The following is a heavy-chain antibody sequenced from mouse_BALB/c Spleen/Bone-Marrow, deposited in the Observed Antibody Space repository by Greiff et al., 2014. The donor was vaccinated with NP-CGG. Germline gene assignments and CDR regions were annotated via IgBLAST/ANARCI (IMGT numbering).Heavy chain of an antibody. CDR2: IWSGGST. J-gene: IGHJ4*01. CDR3: ASAYYRYAMDY. V-gene: IGHV2-4*02. CDR1: GFSLTSHG. Sequence: VKVVESGPGLVQPSQSLSITCTVSGFSLTSHGVHWIRQPPGKGLEWLGVIWSGGSTDYNAAFISRLSIRKDNSKSQVFFKMNSLQADDTAIYYWASAYYRYAMDYWGQGTSVTVSS. D-gene: IGHD2-14*01.